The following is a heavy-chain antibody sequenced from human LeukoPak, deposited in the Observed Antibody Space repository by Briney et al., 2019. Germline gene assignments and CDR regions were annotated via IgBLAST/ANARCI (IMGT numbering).Heavy chain of an antibody. Sequence: PTGGSLRLSCAASGFTFSSYGMHWVRQAPGKGLEWVAVISYDGSNKYYAGSVKGRFTISRDNSKNTLYLQMNSLRAEDTAVYYCAKNALYYYYYYYMDVWGKGTTVTVSS. V-gene: IGHV3-30*18. J-gene: IGHJ6*03. CDR2: ISYDGSNK. D-gene: IGHD2-2*01. CDR1: GFTFSSYG. CDR3: AKNALYYYYYYYMDV.